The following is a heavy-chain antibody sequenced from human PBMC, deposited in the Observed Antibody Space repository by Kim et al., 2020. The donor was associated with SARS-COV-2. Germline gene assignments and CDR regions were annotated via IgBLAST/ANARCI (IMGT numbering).Heavy chain of an antibody. CDR3: ARVLHDYGDYVADY. J-gene: IGHJ4*02. Sequence: ADFGKGRFTIARDNAKNSLYLQMNSLRAEDTAVYYCARVLHDYGDYVADYWGQGTLVTVSS. V-gene: IGHV3-11*01. D-gene: IGHD4-17*01.